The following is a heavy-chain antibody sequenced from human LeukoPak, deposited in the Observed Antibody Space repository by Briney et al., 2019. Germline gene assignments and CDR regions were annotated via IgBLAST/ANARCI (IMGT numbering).Heavy chain of an antibody. CDR3: ARVITGTTIWWFDP. Sequence: SETLSLTCTVSGGSISSYYWSWIRQPAGKGLEWIGRIYHSGSTYYNPSLKSRVTISVDTSKNQFSLKLSSVTAADTAVYYCARVITGTTIWWFDPWGQGTLVTVSS. V-gene: IGHV4-4*07. CDR1: GGSISSYY. CDR2: IYHSGST. J-gene: IGHJ5*02. D-gene: IGHD1-14*01.